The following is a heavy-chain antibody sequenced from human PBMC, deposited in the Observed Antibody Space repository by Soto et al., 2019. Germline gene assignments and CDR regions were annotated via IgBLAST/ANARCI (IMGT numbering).Heavy chain of an antibody. V-gene: IGHV3-13*04. Sequence: PGGSLRLSCAASGFTFSSYDMHWVRQATGKGLERVSAIGTAGDTYYPGSVKGRFTISRENAKNSLYLQMNSLRAGDTAVYYCARSPPGGYHYYYGLDVWGQGTTVAVSS. CDR2: IGTAGDT. CDR3: ARSPPGGYHYYYGLDV. J-gene: IGHJ6*02. CDR1: GFTFSSYD. D-gene: IGHD3-22*01.